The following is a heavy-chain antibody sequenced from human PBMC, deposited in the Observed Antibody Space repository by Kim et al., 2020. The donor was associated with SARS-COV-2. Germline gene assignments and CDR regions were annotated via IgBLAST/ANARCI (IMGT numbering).Heavy chain of an antibody. V-gene: IGHV3-23*01. J-gene: IGHJ4*02. CDR3: AKDRSLLWFGELLSASDY. CDR2: ISGSGGST. CDR1: GFTFSSYA. D-gene: IGHD3-10*01. Sequence: GGSLRLSCAASGFTFSSYAMSWVRQAPGKGLEWVSAISGSGGSTYYADSVKGRFTISRDNSKNTLYLQMNSLRAEDTAVYYCAKDRSLLWFGELLSASDYWGQGTLVTVSS.